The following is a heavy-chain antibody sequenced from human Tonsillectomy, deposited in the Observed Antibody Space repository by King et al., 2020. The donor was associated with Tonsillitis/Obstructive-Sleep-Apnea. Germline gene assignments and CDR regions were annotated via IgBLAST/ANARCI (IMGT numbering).Heavy chain of an antibody. D-gene: IGHD3-16*01. CDR3: ARGGPEGWFDP. CDR2: ISAHNGDT. CDR1: GDTFVSYG. V-gene: IGHV1-18*01. J-gene: IGHJ5*02. Sequence: KESGASVKVSCKASGDTFVSYGISWVRQAPGQGLEWMGWISAHNGDTNYAQKLQGRVTMTTDTSKTTAYMELRSLRSDDTAVYYCARGGPEGWFDPWGQGTLATVSS.